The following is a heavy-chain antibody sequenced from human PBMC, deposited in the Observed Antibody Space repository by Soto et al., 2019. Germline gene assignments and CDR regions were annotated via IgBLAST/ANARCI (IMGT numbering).Heavy chain of an antibody. J-gene: IGHJ4*02. D-gene: IGHD1-26*01. CDR1: GFDFSSYA. Sequence: GGSLRLSCAASGFDFSSYAMSWVRQAPGKGLEWVSGISGSGDRAFYADSVKGRFTISRDSSKNTLYLQMNSLRAEDTAVYYCAKDRRISGSYPAFDHWGQGILVTVSS. CDR2: ISGSGDRA. V-gene: IGHV3-23*01. CDR3: AKDRRISGSYPAFDH.